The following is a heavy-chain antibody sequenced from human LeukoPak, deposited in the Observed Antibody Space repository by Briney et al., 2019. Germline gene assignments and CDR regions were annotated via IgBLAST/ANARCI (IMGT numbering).Heavy chain of an antibody. CDR2: IRYDGSNK. D-gene: IGHD3-10*01. V-gene: IGHV3-30*02. J-gene: IGHJ4*02. CDR1: GFTFSSYG. Sequence: GGSLRLSCAASGFTFSSYGMLWVRQAPGKGLEWVAFIRYDGSNKYYADSVKGRFTISRDNSKNTLYLQMNSLRAEDTAVYYCAKDSAHVLLWFGECDYWGQGTLVTVSS. CDR3: AKDSAHVLLWFGECDY.